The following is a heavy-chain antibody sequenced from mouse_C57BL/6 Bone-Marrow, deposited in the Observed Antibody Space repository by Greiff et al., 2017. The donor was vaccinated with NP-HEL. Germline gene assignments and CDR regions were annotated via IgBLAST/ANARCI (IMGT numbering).Heavy chain of an antibody. Sequence: EVQRVESGGGLVQPGGSLKLSCAASGFTFSDYGMAWVRQAPRKGPEWVAFISNLAYSIYYADPVTGRFTISSENAKNTLYLEMSSLTSEDTDMYYSAREGRSHWYFDVWGTGTTVTVSS. CDR2: ISNLAYSI. CDR1: GFTFSDYG. V-gene: IGHV5-15*01. CDR3: AREGRSHWYFDV. J-gene: IGHJ1*03.